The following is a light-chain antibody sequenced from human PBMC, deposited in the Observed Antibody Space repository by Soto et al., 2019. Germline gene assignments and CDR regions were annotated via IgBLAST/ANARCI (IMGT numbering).Light chain of an antibody. J-gene: IGLJ2*01. CDR1: SSDVGGYNY. V-gene: IGLV2-14*01. Sequence: QSALTQPASVSGSPGQSITISCTGTSSDVGGYNYVSWYQQHPGKAPKLMIYDVSNRPSGFSNRFSGSKSGNTASLTISGLQAEAEADYYCSSYTSSSPVVFGGGTKLTVL. CDR3: SSYTSSSPVV. CDR2: DVS.